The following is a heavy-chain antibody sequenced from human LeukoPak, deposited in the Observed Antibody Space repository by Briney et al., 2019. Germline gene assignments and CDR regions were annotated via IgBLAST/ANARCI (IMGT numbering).Heavy chain of an antibody. CDR1: GGSISSYY. CDR2: IYYSGST. J-gene: IGHJ1*01. Sequence: SETLSLTCTVSGGSISSYYWSWIRQPPGKGLEWIGYIYYSGSTNYNPSLKSRATISVDTSKNQFSLKLSSVTAADTAVYYCASYGDYVGYFQHWGQGTLVTVSS. D-gene: IGHD4-17*01. CDR3: ASYGDYVGYFQH. V-gene: IGHV4-59*01.